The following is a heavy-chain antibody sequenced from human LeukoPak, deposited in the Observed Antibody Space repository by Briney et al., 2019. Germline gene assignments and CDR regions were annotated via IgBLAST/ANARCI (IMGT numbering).Heavy chain of an antibody. CDR2: ISSSSSYI. CDR3: ARAGSGDY. D-gene: IGHD2-15*01. CDR1: RFTLSSHS. J-gene: IGHJ4*02. V-gene: IGHV3-21*01. Sequence: GRSLRLSCAPSRFTLSSHSMNWVRQAPGKGLEWISSISSSSSYIYYADSVKGRFTISRDNSKNTLYLQMNSLRAEDTAVYYCARAGSGDYWGQGTLVTVSS.